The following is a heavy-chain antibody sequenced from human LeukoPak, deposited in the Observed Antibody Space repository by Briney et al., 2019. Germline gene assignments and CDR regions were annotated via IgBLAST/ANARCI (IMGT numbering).Heavy chain of an antibody. CDR3: GGLREYNWFDP. J-gene: IGHJ5*02. D-gene: IGHD5-12*01. V-gene: IGHV4-39*01. Sequence: SETLSLTCTVSGGSISSSSYSWGWIRQPPGKGLEWIGSIYYSGSTYYNPSLKSRVTISVDTSKNQFSLKLSSVTAADTAVYYCGGLREYNWFDPWGQGTLVTVSS. CDR2: IYYSGST. CDR1: GGSISSSSYS.